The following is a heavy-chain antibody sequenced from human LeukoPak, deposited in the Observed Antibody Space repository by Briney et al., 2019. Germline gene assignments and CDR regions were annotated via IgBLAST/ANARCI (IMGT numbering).Heavy chain of an antibody. CDR2: IIPIFGTA. J-gene: IGHJ4*02. Sequence: SVTVSCKDSGGTFSSYGISWVRQAPGQGLEWMGGIIPIFGTANYAQKFQGRVTITADESTSTAYMELSSLRSEDTAVYYCARTYYYGSGRYPFDYWGQGTLVTVSS. V-gene: IGHV1-69*13. CDR3: ARTYYYGSGRYPFDY. CDR1: GGTFSSYG. D-gene: IGHD3-10*01.